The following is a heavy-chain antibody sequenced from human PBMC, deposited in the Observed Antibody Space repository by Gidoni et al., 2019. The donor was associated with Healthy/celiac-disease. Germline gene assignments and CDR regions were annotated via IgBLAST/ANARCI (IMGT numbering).Heavy chain of an antibody. CDR2: IVVGSGNT. V-gene: IGHV1-58*01. CDR1: GFTFTSSA. D-gene: IGHD3-3*01. J-gene: IGHJ4*02. Sequence: QMQLVQSGPEVKKPGTSVKVSCKASGFTFTSSAVLWVRQARGQRLEWIGWIVVGSGNTNYAQKFQERVTITRDMSTSTAYMELSSLRSEDTAVYYCAADVGLEYFDYWGQGTLVTVSS. CDR3: AADVGLEYFDY.